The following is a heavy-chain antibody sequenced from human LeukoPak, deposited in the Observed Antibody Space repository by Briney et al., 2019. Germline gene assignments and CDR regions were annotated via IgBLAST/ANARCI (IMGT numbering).Heavy chain of an antibody. CDR3: ARRVYSSSSGGDWFDP. Sequence: ASVKVSCKASGYTFTGYYMHWVRQAPGQGLEWMGWINPNSGGTNYAQKFQGRVTMTRDTSISTAYMELSSLRSEDTAVYYCARRVYSSSSGGDWFDPWGQGTLVTVSS. D-gene: IGHD6-6*01. V-gene: IGHV1-2*02. J-gene: IGHJ5*02. CDR1: GYTFTGYY. CDR2: INPNSGGT.